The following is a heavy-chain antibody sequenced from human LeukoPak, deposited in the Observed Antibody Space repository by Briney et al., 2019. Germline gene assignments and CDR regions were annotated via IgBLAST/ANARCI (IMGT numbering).Heavy chain of an antibody. CDR1: GESFNDYY. Sequence: SETLSLTFAVYGESFNDYYWSWIRQPPGKGLEWIGEINHRGRTNYNPSLKSRVTISVDTSKNQFSLRLSSVTAADTAMYYCARVDYGDYSKDFDYWGQGILVTVSS. J-gene: IGHJ4*02. V-gene: IGHV4-34*01. D-gene: IGHD4-17*01. CDR2: INHRGRT. CDR3: ARVDYGDYSKDFDY.